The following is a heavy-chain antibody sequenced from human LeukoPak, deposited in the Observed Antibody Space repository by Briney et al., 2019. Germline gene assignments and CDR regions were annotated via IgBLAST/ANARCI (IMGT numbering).Heavy chain of an antibody. Sequence: SETLSLTCAVYGGSFSGYYWSWIRQPPGKGLEWIGEINHSGSTNYNPSLKSRVTISVDTSKNLFSLKLSSVTAADTAVYYCARAGLDDFWSGYYLNWFDPWGRGTLVTVSS. CDR2: INHSGST. J-gene: IGHJ5*02. V-gene: IGHV4-34*01. D-gene: IGHD3-3*01. CDR1: GGSFSGYY. CDR3: ARAGLDDFWSGYYLNWFDP.